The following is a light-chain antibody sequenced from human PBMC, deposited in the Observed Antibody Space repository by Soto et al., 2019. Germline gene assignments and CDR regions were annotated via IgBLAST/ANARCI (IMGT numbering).Light chain of an antibody. CDR3: QQYNNWPRT. J-gene: IGKJ1*01. CDR1: QSISSY. V-gene: IGKV1-39*01. CDR2: AAS. Sequence: DIQMTQSPSSLSASVVDRVTITCRASQSISSYLNWYQQKPGKAPKLLIYAASSLQSGVPSRFSGSGSGTDFTLTISSLQPEDFAVYYCQQYNNWPRTFGQGTKV.